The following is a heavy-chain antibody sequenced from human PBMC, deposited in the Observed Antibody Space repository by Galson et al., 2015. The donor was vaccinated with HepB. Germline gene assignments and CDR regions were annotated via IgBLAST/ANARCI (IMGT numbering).Heavy chain of an antibody. J-gene: IGHJ6*02. CDR1: GGSISSYY. CDR2: IYYSGST. V-gene: IGHV4-59*08. D-gene: IGHD1-1*01. Sequence: SETLSLTCTVSGGSISSYYWSWIRQPPGKGLEWIGYIYYSGSTNYNPSLKSRVTISVDTSKNQFSLKLSSVTAADTAVYYCARHRTTGTTDYYYYGMDVWGQGTTVTVSS. CDR3: ARHRTTGTTDYYYYGMDV.